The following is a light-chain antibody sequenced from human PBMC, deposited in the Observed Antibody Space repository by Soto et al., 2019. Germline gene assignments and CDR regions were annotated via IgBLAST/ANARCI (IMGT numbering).Light chain of an antibody. CDR2: DVI. J-gene: IGLJ3*02. V-gene: IGLV2-11*01. CDR3: CSYAGNSLGV. CDR1: SSDVGGSNL. Sequence: QSALTQPRSVSGSPGQSVTISCTGTSSDVGGSNLVSWYQQHAGRAPKLGIYDVIKRPSGVPDRFSGSKSGNTASLTISGLQVEDEADYYCCSYAGNSLGVFGGGTKLTVL.